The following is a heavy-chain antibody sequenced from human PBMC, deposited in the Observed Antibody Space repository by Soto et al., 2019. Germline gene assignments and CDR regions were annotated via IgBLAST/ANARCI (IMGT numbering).Heavy chain of an antibody. CDR1: GFTFSDYY. Sequence: GGSLRLSCAASGFTFSDYYMSWIRQAPGKGQEWVSYISSSGSTIYYADSVKGRFTISRDNAKNSLYLQMNSLRAEDTAVYYCTRADSSPPNRYFDLWGRGTLVTVSS. V-gene: IGHV3-11*01. CDR3: TRADSSPPNRYFDL. J-gene: IGHJ2*01. CDR2: ISSSGSTI. D-gene: IGHD6-13*01.